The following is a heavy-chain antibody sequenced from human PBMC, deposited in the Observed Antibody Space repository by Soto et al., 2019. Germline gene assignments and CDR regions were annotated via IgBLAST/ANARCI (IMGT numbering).Heavy chain of an antibody. V-gene: IGHV4-39*01. J-gene: IGHJ4*02. CDR1: DDSINSDKYY. Sequence: QLQLQESGPGLVKPSETLSLTCSVFDDSINSDKYYWGWIRQPPGKGLEWIGSIYYRGNAYYNPSLQPRVTISLDKSKSQSSLKLNSVTAADSAVYFCARLEGLATISYYFDFWGPGALVTVSS. D-gene: IGHD3-9*01. CDR2: IYYRGNA. CDR3: ARLEGLATISYYFDF.